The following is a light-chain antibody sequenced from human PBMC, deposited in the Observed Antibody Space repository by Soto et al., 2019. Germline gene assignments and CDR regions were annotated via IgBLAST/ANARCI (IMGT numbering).Light chain of an antibody. CDR3: QQYGTSPIT. Sequence: EIVLTKSPCTLSLSPGERATLSCKASQSVTSTYLAWYQQRPGQTPTLLISDTSIRATGIPDRFSGSGSGTDFTLAISRLEPEDFAVYYCQQYGTSPITFGQGTRLEI. J-gene: IGKJ5*01. CDR2: DTS. CDR1: QSVTSTY. V-gene: IGKV3-20*01.